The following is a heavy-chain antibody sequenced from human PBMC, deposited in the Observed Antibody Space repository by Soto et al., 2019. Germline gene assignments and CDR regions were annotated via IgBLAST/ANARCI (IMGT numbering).Heavy chain of an antibody. CDR2: IIPILGIA. D-gene: IGHD3-16*02. Sequence: SVKVSCKASGGTFSSYTISWVRQAPGQGLEWMGRIIPILGIANYAQKFQGRVTITADKSTSTAYMELSSLRSEDTAVYYCAREGMITFGGVIVPYYYYYMDVWGKGTTVTVSS. CDR3: AREGMITFGGVIVPYYYYYMDV. CDR1: GGTFSSYT. V-gene: IGHV1-69*04. J-gene: IGHJ6*03.